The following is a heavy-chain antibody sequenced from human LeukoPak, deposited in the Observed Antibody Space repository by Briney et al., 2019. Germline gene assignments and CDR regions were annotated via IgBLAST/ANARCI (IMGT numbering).Heavy chain of an antibody. CDR3: ARLNYDILTGYYYYYMDV. D-gene: IGHD3-9*01. CDR2: IYHRGNT. V-gene: IGHV4-4*02. J-gene: IGHJ6*03. CDR1: GGSISSSNW. Sequence: SGTLSLTCAVSGGSISSSNWWNWVRQTPGKGLEWIGEIYHRGNTHYNPSLKSRVTMSVDTSTNQFSLRVNSVTAADTAVYYCARLNYDILTGYYYYYMDVWGKGTTVTVSS.